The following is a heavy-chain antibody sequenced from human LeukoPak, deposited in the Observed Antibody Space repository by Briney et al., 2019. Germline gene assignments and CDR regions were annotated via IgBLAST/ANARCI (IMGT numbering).Heavy chain of an antibody. CDR1: GFTFSIYS. V-gene: IGHV3-21*01. Sequence: GGSLRLSCAASGFTFSIYSMNWVRQAPGKGLEWVSSISSSSSYIYYADSVKGRFTISRDNAKNSLYLQMNSLRAEDTAVYYCASVRLLFRNHDAFDIWGQGTMVTVSS. D-gene: IGHD2-21*02. CDR2: ISSSSSYI. J-gene: IGHJ3*02. CDR3: ASVRLLFRNHDAFDI.